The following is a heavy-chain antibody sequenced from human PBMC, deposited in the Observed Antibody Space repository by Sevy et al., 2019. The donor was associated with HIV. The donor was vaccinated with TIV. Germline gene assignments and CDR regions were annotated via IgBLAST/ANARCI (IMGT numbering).Heavy chain of an antibody. V-gene: IGHV3-48*02. J-gene: IGHJ4*02. D-gene: IGHD3-22*01. CDR1: GFTFSSYS. Sequence: GGSLRLSCAASGFTFSSYSMNWVRQAPGKGLEWVSYISSSSSTIYYADSVKGRFTISRDNAKNSLSLQMNSLRDEDTAVYYWARDTSGGYYDSSGYNFDYWGQGTLVTVSS. CDR3: ARDTSGGYYDSSGYNFDY. CDR2: ISSSSSTI.